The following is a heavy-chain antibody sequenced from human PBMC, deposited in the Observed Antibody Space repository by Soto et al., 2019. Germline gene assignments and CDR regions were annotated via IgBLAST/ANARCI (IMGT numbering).Heavy chain of an antibody. D-gene: IGHD6-19*01. J-gene: IGHJ6*02. V-gene: IGHV4-4*07. CDR3: ARDREAGYNFYYGMDV. Sequence: NPSETLSLTCSVSGADINTYSWTWIRQPAGKGLEWIGRIYTSASINYNPSLKGRVTLSVDTSTNQVSLRPASVTAADTAIYYCARDREAGYNFYYGMDVWGQGTTVTVSS. CDR1: GADINTYS. CDR2: IYTSASI.